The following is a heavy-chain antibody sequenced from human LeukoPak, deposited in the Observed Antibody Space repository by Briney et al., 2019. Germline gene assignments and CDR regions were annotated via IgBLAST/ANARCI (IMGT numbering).Heavy chain of an antibody. CDR3: ARGARWELPDGDGMYGFDY. CDR2: IYYSGST. D-gene: IGHD1-26*01. CDR1: GGSISSGGYY. V-gene: IGHV4-31*03. J-gene: IGHJ4*02. Sequence: PSETLSLTCTVSGGSISSGGYYWSWIRQHPGQGLEWIGYIYYSGSTYYNPSLKSRVTISVDTSKNQFSLKLGSVTAADTAVYYCARGARWELPDGDGMYGFDYWGQGTLVTVSS.